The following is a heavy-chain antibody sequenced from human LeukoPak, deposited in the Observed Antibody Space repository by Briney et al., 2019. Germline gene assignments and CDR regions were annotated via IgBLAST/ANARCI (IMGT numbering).Heavy chain of an antibody. CDR2: IYYSGNS. D-gene: IGHD3-22*01. CDR3: ARVTGYMIEDYFDY. J-gene: IGHJ4*02. CDR1: GGSITSYY. V-gene: IGHV4-59*01. Sequence: PSETLSLTCTVSGGSITSYYWSWIRQPPGKGLEWIGFIYYSGNSNYNPSLKSRVTISVDTSKNQFSLKLSSVTAADTAVYYCARVTGYMIEDYFDYWGQGTLVTVSS.